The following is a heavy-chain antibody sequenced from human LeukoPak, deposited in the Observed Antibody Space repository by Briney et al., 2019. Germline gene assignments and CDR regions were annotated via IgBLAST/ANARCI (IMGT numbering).Heavy chain of an antibody. V-gene: IGHV3-53*01. J-gene: IGHJ4*02. CDR3: ANRIAAAGGIIDY. CDR1: GFTVSSNY. CDR2: IYSGGST. D-gene: IGHD6-13*01. Sequence: GGSLRLSCAASGFTVSSNYMSWVRQAPGKGLEWVSVIYSGGSTYYADSVEGRFTISRDNSKNTLYLQMNSLRAEDTAVYYCANRIAAAGGIIDYWGQGTLVTVSS.